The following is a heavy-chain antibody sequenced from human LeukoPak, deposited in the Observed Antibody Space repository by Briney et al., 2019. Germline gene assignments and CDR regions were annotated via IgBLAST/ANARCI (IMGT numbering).Heavy chain of an antibody. CDR2: INHSGST. CDR1: GGSFSGYY. Sequence: SETLSLTCAVYGGSFSGYYWSWIRQPPGKGLEWIGEINHSGSTNYNPSLKSRVTISVDTSKNQFSLKLSSVTAADTAVYYCASAVRGVTNFDYWGQGTLVAVSS. CDR3: ASAVRGVTNFDY. J-gene: IGHJ4*02. V-gene: IGHV4-34*01. D-gene: IGHD3-10*02.